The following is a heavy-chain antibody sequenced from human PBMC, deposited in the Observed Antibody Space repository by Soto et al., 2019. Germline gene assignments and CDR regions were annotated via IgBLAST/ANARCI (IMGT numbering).Heavy chain of an antibody. D-gene: IGHD3-10*01. J-gene: IGHJ5*01. V-gene: IGHV3-23*01. Sequence: GGSLRLSCAAPGFTFSNYAMSWVRQAPGKGLEWVSAISGGGISTYYADSVRGRFTISRDNSRNTLYLRMNRLRAEDTAVYYCARAAISMVRGTNNWFDSWGQGTLVTVSS. CDR3: ARAAISMVRGTNNWFDS. CDR2: ISGGGIST. CDR1: GFTFSNYA.